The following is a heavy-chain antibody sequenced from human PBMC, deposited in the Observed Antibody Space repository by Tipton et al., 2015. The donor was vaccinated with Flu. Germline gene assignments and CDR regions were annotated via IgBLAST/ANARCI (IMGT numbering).Heavy chain of an antibody. Sequence: TLSLTCTVSGGSISSGGHYWSWIRQHPGKGLEWIGYISYSGITYYNPSLKSRVTISVDTSKNQFSLKVSSVTAADTAMYYCARTDSTLTIFFDYWGQGTLVPVSS. CDR1: GGSISSGGHY. V-gene: IGHV4-31*03. CDR3: ARTDSTLTIFFDY. D-gene: IGHD4-11*01. J-gene: IGHJ4*02. CDR2: ISYSGIT.